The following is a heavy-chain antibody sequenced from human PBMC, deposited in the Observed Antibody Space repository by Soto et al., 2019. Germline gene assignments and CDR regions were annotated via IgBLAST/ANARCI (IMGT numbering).Heavy chain of an antibody. CDR3: AGDSSGYQNFDY. J-gene: IGHJ4*02. CDR2: IIPISGIA. V-gene: IGHV1-69*02. Sequence: SVKVSCKASGGTFSSYTISWVRQAPGQGLEWMGRIIPISGIANYAQKFQGRVTITRDMSTSTAYMELSSLRSEDTAVYYCAGDSSGYQNFDYWGQGTLVTVSS. CDR1: GGTFSSYT. D-gene: IGHD3-22*01.